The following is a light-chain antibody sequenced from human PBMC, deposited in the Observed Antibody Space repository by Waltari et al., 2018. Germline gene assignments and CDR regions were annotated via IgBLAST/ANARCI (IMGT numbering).Light chain of an antibody. Sequence: HSALTQPASVSGSPGQSLTISCTGTSSDVGSYHLVSWYQQHPDKAPKLMIYEDSKRPSGVSNRFSGSKSGNTASLTISGLQAEDEADYYCCSYAGSSTLVFGGGTKLTVL. CDR3: CSYAGSSTLV. J-gene: IGLJ3*02. CDR2: EDS. CDR1: SSDVGSYHL. V-gene: IGLV2-23*01.